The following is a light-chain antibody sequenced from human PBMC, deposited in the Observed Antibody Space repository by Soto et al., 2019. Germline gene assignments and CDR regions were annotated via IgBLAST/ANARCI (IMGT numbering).Light chain of an antibody. CDR2: YDS. Sequence: SYELTQPPSVSVAPGKTARITCGGNNIGSKSVHWHQQKPGQAPVVVIYYDSDRPSGIPERFSGSNSGNTATLTISRVEAGDEADYYCQVWDSTSDHRVFGGGTKLTVL. V-gene: IGLV3-21*04. J-gene: IGLJ2*01. CDR3: QVWDSTSDHRV. CDR1: NIGSKS.